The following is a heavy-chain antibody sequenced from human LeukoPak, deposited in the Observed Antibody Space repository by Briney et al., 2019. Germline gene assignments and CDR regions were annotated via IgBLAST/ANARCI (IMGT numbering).Heavy chain of an antibody. CDR2: ISGGGGST. CDR1: GFTFTSYA. V-gene: IGHV3-23*01. CDR3: ARVGDYNGLDV. D-gene: IGHD3-10*01. J-gene: IGHJ6*02. Sequence: GGSLRLSCAASGFTFTSYAMSWVRQAPGKGLEWVSGISGGGGSTYYADSVKGRFTISRDNSKNTLYLQMNSLRAEDTAVYYCARVGDYNGLDVWGQGTTVTVSS.